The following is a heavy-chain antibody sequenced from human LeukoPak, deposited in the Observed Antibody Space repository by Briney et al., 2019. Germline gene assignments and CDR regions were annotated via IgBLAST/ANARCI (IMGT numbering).Heavy chain of an antibody. CDR3: ARDLAIAAAGGSGGYNWFDP. D-gene: IGHD6-13*01. CDR2: IYHSGST. Sequence: PSETLSLTCAVSGYSISSGYYWGWIRQPPGKGLEWIGSIYHSGSTYYNPSLKSRVTISVDTSKNQFSLKLSSETAADTAVYYCARDLAIAAAGGSGGYNWFDPWGQGTLVTVSS. J-gene: IGHJ5*02. V-gene: IGHV4-38-2*02. CDR1: GYSISSGYY.